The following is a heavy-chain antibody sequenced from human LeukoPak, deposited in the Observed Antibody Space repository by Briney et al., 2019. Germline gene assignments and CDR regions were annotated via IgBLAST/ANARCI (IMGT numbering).Heavy chain of an antibody. CDR2: IGPDGSDQ. V-gene: IGHV3-7*01. D-gene: IGHD1-26*01. CDR1: GFTFSSYW. J-gene: IGHJ3*02. Sequence: GGSLRLSCAASGFTFSSYWMSWVRQTPGKGLEWVTNIGPDGSDQHYVDFVKGRFTISRDNSKNTLYLQMNSLRAEDTAVYYCAKIYSGSYGDAFDIWGQGTMVTVSS. CDR3: AKIYSGSYGDAFDI.